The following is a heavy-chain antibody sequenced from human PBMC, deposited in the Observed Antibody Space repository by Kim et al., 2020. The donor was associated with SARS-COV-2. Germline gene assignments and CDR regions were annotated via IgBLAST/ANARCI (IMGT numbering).Heavy chain of an antibody. CDR2: ISSSSSYI. J-gene: IGHJ4*02. CDR1: GFTFSSYS. CDR3: ARTQSTHTSLDY. V-gene: IGHV3-21*01. Sequence: GGSLRLSCAASGFTFSSYSMNWVRQAPGKGLEWVSSISSSSSYIYYADSVKGRFTISRDNAKNSLYLQMNSLRAEDTAVYYCARTQSTHTSLDYWGQGTLVTVSS. D-gene: IGHD2-2*01.